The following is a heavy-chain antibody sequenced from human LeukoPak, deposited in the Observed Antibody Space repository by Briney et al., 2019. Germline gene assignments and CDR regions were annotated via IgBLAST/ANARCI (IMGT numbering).Heavy chain of an antibody. CDR1: GGSFSGYY. J-gene: IGHJ4*02. V-gene: IGHV4-34*01. Sequence: PSETLSLTCAVYGGSFSGYYWSWIRQPPGKGLEWIGEINHSGSTNYNPSLKSRVTISVDTSKNQFSLKLSSVTAADTAVYYCARELPPVVTYYFDYWGQGTLVTVSS. CDR2: INHSGST. CDR3: ARELPPVVTYYFDY. D-gene: IGHD3-22*01.